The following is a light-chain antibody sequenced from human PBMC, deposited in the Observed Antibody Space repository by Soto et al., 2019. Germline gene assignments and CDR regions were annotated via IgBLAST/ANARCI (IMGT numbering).Light chain of an antibody. J-gene: IGLJ1*01. Sequence: QSVLTQPPSVSGAPGQRVTISCTGSSSNIASFEVHWYKQLPGTAPKLLIYDTNNRPSGVPDRFSGSKSGTSASPAITGLQAEDEADYYCQCYDNSLTDYYVFGTGTKLTVL. CDR1: SSNIASFE. V-gene: IGLV1-40*01. CDR2: DTN. CDR3: QCYDNSLTDYYV.